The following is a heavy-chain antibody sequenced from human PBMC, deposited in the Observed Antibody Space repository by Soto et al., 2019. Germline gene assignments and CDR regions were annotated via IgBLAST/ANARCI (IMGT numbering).Heavy chain of an antibody. CDR2: INPSGGST. V-gene: IGHV1-46*01. Sequence: QMQLVQSGAEVKKPGASVKVSCKASGYTFTSYYMHWVRQAPGQGLEWMGIINPSGGSTSYAQKFQGRVTMTRDTSTSTVYMELSSLRSEDTAVYYCAREQMVVAAAYYYYYGMDVWGQGTTVTVSS. CDR3: AREQMVVAAAYYYYYGMDV. D-gene: IGHD2-15*01. CDR1: GYTFTSYY. J-gene: IGHJ6*02.